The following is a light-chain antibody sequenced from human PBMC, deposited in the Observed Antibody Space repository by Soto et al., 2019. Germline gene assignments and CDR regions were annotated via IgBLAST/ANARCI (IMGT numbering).Light chain of an antibody. CDR2: GAS. CDR1: QSVSSN. Sequence: EIVMTQSPGTLSLSPGERATLSCRASQSVSSNLAWYQQKPGQVPRLLIYGASNRATGVSARFSGSGSGTDFTLTISRLEPEDFAVYYCQQYGSAPGTFGQGTKVDIK. CDR3: QQYGSAPGT. J-gene: IGKJ1*01. V-gene: IGKV3-20*01.